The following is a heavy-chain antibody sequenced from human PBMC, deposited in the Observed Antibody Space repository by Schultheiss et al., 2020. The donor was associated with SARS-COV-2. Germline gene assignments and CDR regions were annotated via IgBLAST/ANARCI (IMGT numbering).Heavy chain of an antibody. V-gene: IGHV2-5*01. D-gene: IGHD3-16*02. CDR2: IYWSDDK. Sequence: SGPTLVKPTQTLTLTCTFSGFSLSTSGVGVGWIRQPPGKALEWLALIYWSDDKHYSPSLKNRLSITKDTSKNQVVLTMTNMDPVDTATYYCAHEGRYPAVNDAFDIWGQGTMVTVSS. CDR1: GFSLSTSGVG. CDR3: AHEGRYPAVNDAFDI. J-gene: IGHJ3*02.